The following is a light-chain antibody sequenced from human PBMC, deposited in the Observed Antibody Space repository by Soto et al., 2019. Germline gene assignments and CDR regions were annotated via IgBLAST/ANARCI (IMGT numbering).Light chain of an antibody. J-gene: IGLJ1*01. Sequence: QSVLTQPASVSGSPGQSITISCTGTSSDVGGYNYVSWYQQHPGKAPKLMIYDVSNRPSGVSNRFCGSKSGNTASLTISGLQAEDEADYYCSSYTSSSTRVFGTGTKVPV. V-gene: IGLV2-14*01. CDR3: SSYTSSSTRV. CDR2: DVS. CDR1: SSDVGGYNY.